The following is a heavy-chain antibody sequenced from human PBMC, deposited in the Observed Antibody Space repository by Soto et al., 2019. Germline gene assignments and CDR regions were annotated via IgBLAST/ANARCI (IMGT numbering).Heavy chain of an antibody. J-gene: IGHJ5*01. V-gene: IGHV1-69*13. CDR1: GGTFRNYA. CDR2: IIPMFDRP. D-gene: IGHD3-10*01. Sequence: SVKVSRKASGGTFRNYAISWVRQVPAQGLEGMGSIIPMFDRPHYGQKFQGRVTITADEATSTAYMELSSLRSDDTAVYYFARERRFSSGLGRGDPFDSWGQGTLVTVSS. CDR3: ARERRFSSGLGRGDPFDS.